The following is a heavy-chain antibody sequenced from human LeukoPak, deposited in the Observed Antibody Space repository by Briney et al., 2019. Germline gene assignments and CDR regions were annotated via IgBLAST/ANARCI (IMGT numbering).Heavy chain of an antibody. J-gene: IGHJ4*02. CDR3: ARAPYSSSFFDY. D-gene: IGHD6-13*01. CDR1: GGPFSGYY. V-gene: IGHV4-34*01. Sequence: PSETLSLTCAVYGGPFSGYYWSWVRQPPGKGLEWIGEINHSGSTNYNPSLTSRVPISVDTSKNQFSLKLSSVTAADTAVYYCARAPYSSSFFDYWGQGTLVTVSS. CDR2: INHSGST.